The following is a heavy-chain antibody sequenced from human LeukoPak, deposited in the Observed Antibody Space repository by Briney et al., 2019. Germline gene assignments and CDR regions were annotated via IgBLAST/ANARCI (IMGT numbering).Heavy chain of an antibody. D-gene: IGHD1-1*01. J-gene: IGHJ4*02. V-gene: IGHV3-7*01. Sequence: GGSLRLSCAAYGFTNYWLTWVRQAPGKGLEWVANINQDGGTEYYVDSMKGRFTISRDNAKNLVYLQINSLRAEDTAVYFCARHTLWRFDYWGQGALVTVSS. CDR2: INQDGGTE. CDR1: GFTNYW. CDR3: ARHTLWRFDY.